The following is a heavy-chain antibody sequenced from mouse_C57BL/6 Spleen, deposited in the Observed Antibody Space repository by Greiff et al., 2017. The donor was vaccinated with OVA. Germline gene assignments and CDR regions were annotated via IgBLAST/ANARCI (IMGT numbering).Heavy chain of an antibody. CDR2: LNPNYGTT. CDR1: GYSFTDYN. J-gene: IGHJ4*01. CDR3: ARPQTAQAVIAMDY. D-gene: IGHD3-2*02. Sequence: VQLKQSGPELVKPGASVKISCKASGYSFTDYNMNWVKQSNGKSLEWIGVLNPNYGTTSYNQKFKGKATLTVDQSSSTAYMQLNSLTSEDSAVYYCARPQTAQAVIAMDYWGQGTSVTVSS. V-gene: IGHV1-39*01.